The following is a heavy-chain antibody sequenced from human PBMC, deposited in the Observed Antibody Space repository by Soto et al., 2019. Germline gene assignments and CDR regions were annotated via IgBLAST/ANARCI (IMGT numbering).Heavy chain of an antibody. J-gene: IGHJ5*02. CDR2: MNANSGNT. Sequence: QVQLVQSGAEVKKPGASVKVSCKASEYTFTSYDINWVRQATGQGLEWMGWMNANSGNTGYAQKFQGRLTMTRNTSLSTAYMELTSLRSEDTAVYYCARVRAGGGNSGRWFDPRGQGNLVTVFS. CDR3: ARVRAGGGNSGRWFDP. V-gene: IGHV1-8*01. CDR1: EYTFTSYD. D-gene: IGHD2-21*02.